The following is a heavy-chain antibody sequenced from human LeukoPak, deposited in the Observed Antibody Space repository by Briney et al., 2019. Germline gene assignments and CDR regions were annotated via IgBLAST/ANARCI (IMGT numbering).Heavy chain of an antibody. CDR3: ARAITMVRGAPMDV. Sequence: ASVKVSCKASGYTFTSYDINWVRQATGQGLEWMGWMNPNSGNTGYAQKFQGRVTMTRNTSISTAYMELSSLRSEDTAVYYCARAITMVRGAPMDVWGQGTTVTVSS. D-gene: IGHD3-10*01. CDR2: MNPNSGNT. J-gene: IGHJ6*02. CDR1: GYTFTSYD. V-gene: IGHV1-8*01.